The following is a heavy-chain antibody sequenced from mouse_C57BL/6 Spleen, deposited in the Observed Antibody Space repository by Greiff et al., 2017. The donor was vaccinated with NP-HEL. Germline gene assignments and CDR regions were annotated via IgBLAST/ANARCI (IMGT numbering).Heavy chain of an antibody. J-gene: IGHJ4*01. Sequence: VQLQQSGPELVKPGASVKIPCKASGYTFTDYNMDWVKQSHGKSLEWIGDINPNNGGTSYNQKFKGKATLTVDKSSSTAYMELRSLTSEDTAVYYCARGATVVNYYALCYWGQGASVTVSS. CDR1: GYTFTDYN. CDR2: INPNNGGT. CDR3: ARGATVVNYYALCY. D-gene: IGHD1-1*01. V-gene: IGHV1-18*01.